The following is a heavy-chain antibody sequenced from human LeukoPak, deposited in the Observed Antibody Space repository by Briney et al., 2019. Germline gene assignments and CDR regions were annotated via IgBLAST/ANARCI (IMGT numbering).Heavy chain of an antibody. J-gene: IGHJ4*02. CDR2: INPNSGGT. D-gene: IGHD3-22*01. CDR1: GYTFTGYY. Sequence: ASVKVSXKASGYTFTGYYMHWVRQAPGQGLEWMGWINPNSGGTNYAQKFQGRVTMTRDTSISTAYMELSRLRSDDTAVYYCARGGGKLGYYYDSSGYYSPDYWGQGTLVTVSS. V-gene: IGHV1-2*02. CDR3: ARGGGKLGYYYDSSGYYSPDY.